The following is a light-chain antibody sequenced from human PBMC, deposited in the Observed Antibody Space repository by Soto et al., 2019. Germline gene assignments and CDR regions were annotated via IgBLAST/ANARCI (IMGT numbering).Light chain of an antibody. J-gene: IGLJ1*01. V-gene: IGLV2-11*01. CDR2: DVT. CDR3: CSYAHRSPPLYV. CDR1: TSDVGGYNY. Sequence: QSALTQPRSVPGSPGQSVTISCTGTTSDVGGYNYVSWYQQHPGKAPKLMIYDVTKRPSGVPDRFSGSKSGNTASLTISGLQAEDEADYYCCSYAHRSPPLYVFGTGTKQTVL.